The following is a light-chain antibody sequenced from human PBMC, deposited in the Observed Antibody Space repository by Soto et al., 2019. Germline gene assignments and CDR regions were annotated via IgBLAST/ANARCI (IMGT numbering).Light chain of an antibody. CDR3: QQYGSTPRT. Sequence: EIVLTQSPGTLSLSPGERATLSCRASQSVSSSYLAWYQQKPGQAPRLLIYGASSRATGIPDRFRGSGSGTDFTLTISRRETDDCAVYYCQQYGSTPRTFGQGTRLEIK. J-gene: IGKJ5*01. CDR1: QSVSSSY. V-gene: IGKV3-20*01. CDR2: GAS.